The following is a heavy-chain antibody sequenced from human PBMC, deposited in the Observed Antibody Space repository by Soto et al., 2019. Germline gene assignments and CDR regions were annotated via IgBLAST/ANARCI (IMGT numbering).Heavy chain of an antibody. CDR1: GGTFSSYA. J-gene: IGHJ6*02. CDR3: ARGSYYGSGSYHAGMDV. CDR2: IIPIFGTA. D-gene: IGHD3-10*01. Sequence: QVQLVQSGAEVKKPGSSVKVSCKASGGTFSSYAISWVRQAPGQGLEWMGGIIPIFGTANYAQKFQGRDTITANESTSTAYMELSSLRSEDTAVYYCARGSYYGSGSYHAGMDVWGQGTTVTVSS. V-gene: IGHV1-69*12.